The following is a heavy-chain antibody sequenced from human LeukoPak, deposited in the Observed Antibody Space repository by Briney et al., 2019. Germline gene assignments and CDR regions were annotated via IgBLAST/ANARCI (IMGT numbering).Heavy chain of an antibody. CDR3: ARASYYYDSSGYPGYYFDY. Sequence: PSGTLSLTCAVSGGSISSSTWWSWVRLPPGKGLEWIGEIFHSGSTNFNPSLKSRLTMSVDESKHEFSLKLTSVTAADTAVYYCARASYYYDSSGYPGYYFDYWGQGTLVTVSS. V-gene: IGHV4-4*02. J-gene: IGHJ4*02. CDR1: GGSISSSTW. D-gene: IGHD3-22*01. CDR2: IFHSGST.